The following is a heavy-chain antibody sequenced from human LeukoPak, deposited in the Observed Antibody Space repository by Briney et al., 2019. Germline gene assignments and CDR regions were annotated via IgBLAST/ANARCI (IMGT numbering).Heavy chain of an antibody. J-gene: IGHJ6*02. CDR2: ISAYNGNT. Sequence: ASVKVSCKASGYTCTSYGISWVRQAPGQGLEWMGWISAYNGNTNYAQKLQGRVTMTTDTSTSTAYMELRSLRSDDTAVYYCARDGYCSSTSCYKIYYYYGMDVWGQGTTVTVSS. CDR1: GYTCTSYG. V-gene: IGHV1-18*01. D-gene: IGHD2-2*02. CDR3: ARDGYCSSTSCYKIYYYYGMDV.